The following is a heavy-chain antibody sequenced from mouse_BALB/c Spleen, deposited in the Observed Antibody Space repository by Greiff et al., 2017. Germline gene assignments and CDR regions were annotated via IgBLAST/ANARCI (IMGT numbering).Heavy chain of an antibody. J-gene: IGHJ2*01. D-gene: IGHD1-1*01. CDR1: GFTFSSYA. CDR3: ARPYYYGSSESYYFDY. V-gene: IGHV5-9-3*01. Sequence: EVQRVESGGGLVKPGGSLKLSCAASGFTFSSYAMSWVRQTPEKRLEWVATISSGGSYTYYPDSVKGRFTISRDNAKNTLYLQMSSLRSEDTAMYYCARPYYYGSSESYYFDYWGQGTTLTVSS. CDR2: ISSGGSYT.